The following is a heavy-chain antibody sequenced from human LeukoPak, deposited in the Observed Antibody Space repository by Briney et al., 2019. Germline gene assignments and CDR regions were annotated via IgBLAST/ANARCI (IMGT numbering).Heavy chain of an antibody. CDR1: GDTVSSNSAA. CDR2: TYYRSKWYI. CDR3: ARSSYCGGDCYPDV. J-gene: IGHJ6*04. D-gene: IGHD2-21*02. Sequence: SQTLSLTCAISGDTVSSNSAAWNWIRQSPSRGLEWLGRTYYRSKWYIDYATSVKSRVTTNPDTSKNQFSLLLSSGTPEDTAVYYCARSSYCGGDCYPDVWGKGTTVTISS. V-gene: IGHV6-1*01.